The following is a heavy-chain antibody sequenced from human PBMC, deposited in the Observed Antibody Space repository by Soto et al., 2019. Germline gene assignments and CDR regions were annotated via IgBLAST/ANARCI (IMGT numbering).Heavy chain of an antibody. CDR2: IYSGGST. J-gene: IGHJ6*03. D-gene: IGHD4-17*01. V-gene: IGHV3-66*01. CDR3: ASEVTTYPYYMDV. Sequence: GGSLRLSCAASGFTVSSNYMSWVRQAPGKGLEWVSVIYSGGSTYYADSVKGRFTISRDNSKNTLYLQMNSLRAEDTAVYYCASEVTTYPYYMDVWGKGTTVTVSS. CDR1: GFTVSSNY.